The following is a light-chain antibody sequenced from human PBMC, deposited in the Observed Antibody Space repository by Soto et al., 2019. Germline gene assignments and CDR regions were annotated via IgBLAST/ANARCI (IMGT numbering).Light chain of an antibody. CDR2: DAS. J-gene: IGKJ1*01. CDR3: QQHSNWPRT. Sequence: EIVLTQSPATLSLSPGERATLSCRASQSVRSYLAWYQQKPGQAPTLLIYDASNRATGIPARFSGSGSGTDFTLTISRLEPEDFAVYYCQQHSNWPRTFGQGTKVEIK. V-gene: IGKV3-11*01. CDR1: QSVRSY.